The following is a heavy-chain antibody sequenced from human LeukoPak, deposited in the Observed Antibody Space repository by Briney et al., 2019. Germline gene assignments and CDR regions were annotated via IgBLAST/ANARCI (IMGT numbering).Heavy chain of an antibody. CDR1: GGSISSYY. V-gene: IGHV4-59*01. D-gene: IGHD7-27*01. CDR2: IYYSGST. J-gene: IGHJ6*03. CDR3: ARESGDGYYYYYYMDV. Sequence: SETLSLTCTVSGGSISSYYWSWIRQPPGKGLEWIGYIYYSGSTNYNPSLKSRVTISVDASKNQFSLKLSSVTAADTAVYYCARESGDGYYYYYYMDVWGKGTTVTVSS.